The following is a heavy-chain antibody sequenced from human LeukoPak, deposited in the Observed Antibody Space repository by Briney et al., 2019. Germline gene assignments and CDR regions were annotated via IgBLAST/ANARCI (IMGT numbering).Heavy chain of an antibody. J-gene: IGHJ3*02. CDR3: ARWVPQSNAFDI. V-gene: IGHV4-39*01. CDR1: GGSISSSSYY. CDR2: IYYSGSA. Sequence: NSSETLSLTCTVSGGSISSSSYYWGWIRQPPGKGLEWIGSIYYSGSAYYKSSLKSRVTISVDTSKNLFSLKLSSVTAADTAVYYCARWVPQSNAFDIWGQGTTATVSS.